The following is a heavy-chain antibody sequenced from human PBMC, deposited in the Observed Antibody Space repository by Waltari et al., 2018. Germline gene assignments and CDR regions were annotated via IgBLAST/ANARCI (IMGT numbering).Heavy chain of an antibody. Sequence: ELHLVESGGGLVQPGGSLRLSCAASGFTFSSYWMYWVRQAPGKGLVWVSRVNGDWSTTGHVDAVKGRFTISRDNAKNTLYLQMNSLRAEDTAVYYCAREDSNYNDYYYCYMDVWGRGTTVTVSS. CDR1: GFTFSSYW. CDR2: VNGDWSTT. CDR3: AREDSNYNDYYYCYMDV. J-gene: IGHJ6*03. D-gene: IGHD4-4*01. V-gene: IGHV3-74*01.